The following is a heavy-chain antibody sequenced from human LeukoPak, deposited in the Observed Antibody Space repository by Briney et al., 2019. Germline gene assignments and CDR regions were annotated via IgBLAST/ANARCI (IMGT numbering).Heavy chain of an antibody. J-gene: IGHJ6*03. CDR1: GGSISSYY. D-gene: IGHD3-9*01. CDR3: ARVGFDWFNQGDYCMDV. CDR2: IYYSGST. V-gene: IGHV4-59*01. Sequence: SETLSLTCTVSGGSISSYYWSWIRQPPGKGLEWIGYIYYSGSTNYHPSLKSRVTISVDTPKNQLSLKLSSVTAADTAVYYCARVGFDWFNQGDYCMDVWGKGTTVTVSS.